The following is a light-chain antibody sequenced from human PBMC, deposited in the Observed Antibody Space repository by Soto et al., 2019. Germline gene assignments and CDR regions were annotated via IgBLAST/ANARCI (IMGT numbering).Light chain of an antibody. J-gene: IGKJ1*01. CDR3: HQYYSYPPWT. Sequence: AIRMTQSPSSLSASTGDRVTITCRASQSISSYLAWYQQKPGKAPKLLIYAASTMQSGVPSRFSGSGSGTDFTLTISCLQSEDFATYYCHQYYSYPPWTFGQGTKVDI. CDR2: AAS. V-gene: IGKV1-8*01. CDR1: QSISSY.